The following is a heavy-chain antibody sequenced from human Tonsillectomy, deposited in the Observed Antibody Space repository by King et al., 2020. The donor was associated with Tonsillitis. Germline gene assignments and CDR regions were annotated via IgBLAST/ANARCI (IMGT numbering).Heavy chain of an antibody. J-gene: IGHJ4*02. CDR1: GYTFTSYG. D-gene: IGHD2-2*01. CDR2: ISAYNGNT. V-gene: IGHV1-18*01. Sequence: VQLVESGAEVKKPGASVKVSCKASGYTFTSYGISWVRQAPGQGLEWMGWISAYNGNTNYAQKLQGRVTMTTDITDTSTSTAYMELRSLRSDDTAVYYCARDSPLGRYCSSTSCYGFDYWGQGTLVTVSS. CDR3: ARDSPLGRYCSSTSCYGFDY.